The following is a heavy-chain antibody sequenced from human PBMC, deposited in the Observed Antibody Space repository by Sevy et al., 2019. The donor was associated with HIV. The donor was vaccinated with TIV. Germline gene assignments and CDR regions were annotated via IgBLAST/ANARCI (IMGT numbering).Heavy chain of an antibody. CDR2: IKQDGSEK. D-gene: IGHD3-10*01. CDR1: GFTFSSYW. V-gene: IGHV3-7*01. Sequence: GGSLRLSCAASGFTFSSYWMSWVRQAPGKGLEWVANIKQDGSEKYYVDSVKGRFTISRDNAKNSLYLQMNSLGAEDTAVYYCARDQPLLWFGELLMGGFDYWGQGTLVTVSS. CDR3: ARDQPLLWFGELLMGGFDY. J-gene: IGHJ4*02.